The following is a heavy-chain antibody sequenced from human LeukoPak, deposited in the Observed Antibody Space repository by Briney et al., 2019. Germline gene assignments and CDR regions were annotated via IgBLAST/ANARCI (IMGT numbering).Heavy chain of an antibody. CDR1: GFTFSSYA. Sequence: GRSLRLSCAASGFTFSSYAMHWVRQAPGKGLEWVAVISYDGSNKYYADSVKGRFTISRDNPKNTLYLQMNSLRAEDTAVYYCARSPYDILTGSEYYFDYWGQGTLVTVSS. J-gene: IGHJ4*02. D-gene: IGHD3-9*01. CDR2: ISYDGSNK. V-gene: IGHV3-30-3*01. CDR3: ARSPYDILTGSEYYFDY.